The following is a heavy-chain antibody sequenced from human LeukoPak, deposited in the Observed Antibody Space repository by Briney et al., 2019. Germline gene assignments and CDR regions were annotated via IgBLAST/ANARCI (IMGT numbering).Heavy chain of an antibody. CDR1: GGSFSGYY. J-gene: IGHJ4*02. Sequence: SETPSLTCAVYGGSFSGYYWSWIRQPPGKGLEWIGEINHSGSTNYNPSLKSRVTISVDTSKNQFSLKLSSVTAADTAVYYCARGSGYCSGGSCYFALRTRRFDYWGQGTLVTVSS. CDR2: INHSGST. V-gene: IGHV4-34*01. CDR3: ARGSGYCSGGSCYFALRTRRFDY. D-gene: IGHD2-15*01.